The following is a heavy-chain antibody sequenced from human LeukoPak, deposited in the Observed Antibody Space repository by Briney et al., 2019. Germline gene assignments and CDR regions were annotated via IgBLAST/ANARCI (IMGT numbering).Heavy chain of an antibody. V-gene: IGHV4-4*02. J-gene: IGHJ3*02. CDR2: IFHSGTT. CDR1: GGSISSNNW. CDR3: ARSRGAVAGWSFDI. D-gene: IGHD6-19*01. Sequence: PSETLSLTCAVSGGSISSNNWWNWVRQPPGKGLEWIGEIFHSGTTNYKSSLKSRVTMSVDKSKNQFSLELTSVTAADTAVYYCARSRGAVAGWSFDIWGQGTVVTVSS.